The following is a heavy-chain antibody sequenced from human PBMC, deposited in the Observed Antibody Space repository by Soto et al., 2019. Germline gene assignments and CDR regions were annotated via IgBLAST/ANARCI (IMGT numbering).Heavy chain of an antibody. Sequence: QVQLVESGGGVVQPGRSLRLSCAASGFTFSSYAMHWVRQAPGKGLEWVAVISYDGSNKYYADSVKGRFTISRDNSKNTLYLQRNSLRAEDTAVYYCARDPGGTDFSEWTYYFDYWGQGNLVTVSS. V-gene: IGHV3-30-3*01. CDR1: GFTFSSYA. CDR3: ARDPGGTDFSEWTYYFDY. D-gene: IGHD3-3*01. J-gene: IGHJ4*02. CDR2: ISYDGSNK.